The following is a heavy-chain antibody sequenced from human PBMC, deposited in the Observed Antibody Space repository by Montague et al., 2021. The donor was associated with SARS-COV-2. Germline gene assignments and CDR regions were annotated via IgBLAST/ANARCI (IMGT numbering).Heavy chain of an antibody. Sequence: SETLSLTCAVYGGSFSGYYWSWIRQPPGKGLEWIGEINHSGSTNYNPSLKSRVTISVDTSKNQFSLELSSVTVTDTAVSHCARTSYHDSSGYYSHDYCGQGIRVTVSS. D-gene: IGHD3-22*01. J-gene: IGHJ4*02. CDR1: GGSFSGYY. CDR3: ARTSYHDSSGYYSHDY. V-gene: IGHV4-34*01. CDR2: INHSGST.